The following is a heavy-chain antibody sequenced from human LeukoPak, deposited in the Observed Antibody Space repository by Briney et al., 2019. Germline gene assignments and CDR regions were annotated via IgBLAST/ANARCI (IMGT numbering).Heavy chain of an antibody. CDR3: AKDEGSSCGGDCPLDY. V-gene: IGHV3-30*18. Sequence: GVSLRLSCAASGFTFSSYGMHWVRQAPGEGLEWVAVIGYDGTNKYYADSVKGRFTISRDNSKKTLYLQVNSLRAEDTAVYYCAKDEGSSCGGDCPLDYWGQGTLVTVSS. D-gene: IGHD2-21*02. CDR1: GFTFSSYG. CDR2: IGYDGTNK. J-gene: IGHJ4*02.